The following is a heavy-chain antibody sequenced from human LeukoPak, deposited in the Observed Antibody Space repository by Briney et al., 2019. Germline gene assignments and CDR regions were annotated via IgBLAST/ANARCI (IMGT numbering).Heavy chain of an antibody. Sequence: GASVKVSCKASGYTFTSYGISWVRQAPGQGLEWMGWISAYNGNTNYAQKLQGRVTMTTDTSTSTAYMELRSLRSDDTAVYYCARGYDSSGYYSVYYYYGTDVWGQGTTVTVSS. CDR1: GYTFTSYG. J-gene: IGHJ6*02. D-gene: IGHD3-22*01. V-gene: IGHV1-18*01. CDR2: ISAYNGNT. CDR3: ARGYDSSGYYSVYYYYGTDV.